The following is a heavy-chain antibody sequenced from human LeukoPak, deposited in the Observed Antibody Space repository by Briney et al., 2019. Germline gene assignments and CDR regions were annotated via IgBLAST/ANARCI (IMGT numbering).Heavy chain of an antibody. D-gene: IGHD2-2*01. V-gene: IGHV3-23*01. CDR1: GFTFSTYA. CDR3: AKDQFHCSSSTCYQAFDI. J-gene: IGHJ3*02. Sequence: GGSLRLSCAASGFTFSTYAMSWVRQAPGKGLEWVSAISGSGGSTYFADSVEGRFTISRDNSKNTVDLQMNCLRAEDTAVYYCAKDQFHCSSSTCYQAFDIWGQGTMVTVSS. CDR2: ISGSGGST.